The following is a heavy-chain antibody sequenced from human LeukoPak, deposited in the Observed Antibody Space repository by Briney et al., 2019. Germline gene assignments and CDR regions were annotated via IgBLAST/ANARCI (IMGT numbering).Heavy chain of an antibody. V-gene: IGHV1-69*06. J-gene: IGHJ4*02. Sequence: SVKVSCKASGGTFSSYAISWVRQAPGQGLEWMGGIIPIFGTANYAQKFQGRVTITADKSTSTAYMELSSLRSEDTAVYYCARAHYDILTGYYPFDYWGQGTLATVSS. CDR1: GGTFSSYA. CDR3: ARAHYDILTGYYPFDY. D-gene: IGHD3-9*01. CDR2: IIPIFGTA.